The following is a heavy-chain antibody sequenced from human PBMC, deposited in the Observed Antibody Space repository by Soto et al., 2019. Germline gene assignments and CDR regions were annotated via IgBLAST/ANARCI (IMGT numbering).Heavy chain of an antibody. D-gene: IGHD3-16*01. CDR3: ASHCVLKLAYDY. J-gene: IGHJ4*02. CDR1: GGSISSSSYY. Sequence: SETLSLTCTVSGGSISSSSYYWGWIRQPPGKGLEWIGSIYYSGSTYYNPSLKSRVTISVDTSKNQFSLKLSSVTATDTAVYYCASHCVLKLAYDYWGQGTLVTVSS. CDR2: IYYSGST. V-gene: IGHV4-39*01.